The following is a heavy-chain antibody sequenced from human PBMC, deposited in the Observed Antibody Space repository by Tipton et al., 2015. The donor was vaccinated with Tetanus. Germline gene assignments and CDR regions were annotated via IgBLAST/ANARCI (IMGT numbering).Heavy chain of an antibody. V-gene: IGHV4-59*01. CDR3: ARDRDYYESRASAFDI. Sequence: TLSLTCTVSGGSISSYYWSWIRQPPGKGLEWIGYIYYSGSTNYNPSLKSRVTISVDTSKNQFSLKLSSVTAADTAVYYCARDRDYYESRASAFDIWGQGTMVTVSS. D-gene: IGHD3-22*01. CDR2: IYYSGST. CDR1: GGSISSYY. J-gene: IGHJ3*02.